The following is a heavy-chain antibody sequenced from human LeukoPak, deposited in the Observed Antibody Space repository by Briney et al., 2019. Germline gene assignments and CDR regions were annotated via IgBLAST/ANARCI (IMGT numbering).Heavy chain of an antibody. V-gene: IGHV4-59*12. Sequence: SETLSLTCTVSGGSTSSYYWSWIRQPPGKGLEWIGYIYFIGTTQCNPPLESRVTVSLDTSKNQFSLKLTSVTAADTAVYYCARELGWGSAGSWYFDLWGRGTLVTVSS. CDR2: IYFIGTT. D-gene: IGHD7-27*01. CDR1: GGSTSSYY. J-gene: IGHJ2*01. CDR3: ARELGWGSAGSWYFDL.